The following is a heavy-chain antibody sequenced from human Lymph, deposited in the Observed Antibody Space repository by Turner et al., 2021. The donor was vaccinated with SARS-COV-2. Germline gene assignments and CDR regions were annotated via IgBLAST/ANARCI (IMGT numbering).Heavy chain of an antibody. CDR3: ATPGLSSSSLNY. CDR2: IDSGGST. V-gene: IGHV3-53*01. Sequence: EVQLVQSGGDFIQPVGSPRLSCPASGFTVSSNYMSWVRQAPGKGLEWVSLIDSGGSTYNEDSVKGRFTISRDNSKNTLYLQMNSLRAEDTAGYYCATPGLSSSSLNYWGQGTLVTVSS. CDR1: GFTVSSNY. J-gene: IGHJ4*02. D-gene: IGHD6-6*01.